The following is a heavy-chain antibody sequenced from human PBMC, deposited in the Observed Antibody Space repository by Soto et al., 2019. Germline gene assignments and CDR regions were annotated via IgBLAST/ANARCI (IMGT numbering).Heavy chain of an antibody. Sequence: GASVKVSCKASGYTFTSYGISWVRQAPGQGLEWMGWISAYNGNTNYAQKLQGRVTMTTDTSTSTAYMELRSLRSDDTAVYYCARDFMTNYYYYYMDVGGKGTTVTVSS. V-gene: IGHV1-18*01. J-gene: IGHJ6*03. CDR1: GYTFTSYG. D-gene: IGHD3-16*01. CDR2: ISAYNGNT. CDR3: ARDFMTNYYYYYMDV.